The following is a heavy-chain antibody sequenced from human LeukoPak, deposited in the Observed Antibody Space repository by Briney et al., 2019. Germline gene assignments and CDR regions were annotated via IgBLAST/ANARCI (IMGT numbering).Heavy chain of an antibody. CDR3: ARGTADSSGYYHGYFDY. CDR2: IYYSGST. J-gene: IGHJ4*02. Sequence: SETLSLTCTVSGGSISSGDYYWSWIRQPPGKGLEWIGCIYYSGSTYYNPSLKSRVTISVDTSKNQFSLKLSSVTAADTAVYYCARGTADSSGYYHGYFDYWGQGTLVTVSS. CDR1: GGSISSGDYY. D-gene: IGHD3-22*01. V-gene: IGHV4-30-4*01.